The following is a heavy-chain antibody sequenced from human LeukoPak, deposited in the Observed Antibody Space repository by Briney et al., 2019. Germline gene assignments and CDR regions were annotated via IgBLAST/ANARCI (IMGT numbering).Heavy chain of an antibody. J-gene: IGHJ4*02. CDR2: ISSSSSYI. Sequence: GGSLRLSCAASGFTFSSYSMNWVRQAPGKGLEWVSSISSSSSYIYYADSVKGRFSISRDNAKNSLYLQMNSLRDEDTAVYYCARDPYQLPTYYFDYWGQGTLVTVSS. CDR3: ARDPYQLPTYYFDY. D-gene: IGHD2-2*01. CDR1: GFTFSSYS. V-gene: IGHV3-21*01.